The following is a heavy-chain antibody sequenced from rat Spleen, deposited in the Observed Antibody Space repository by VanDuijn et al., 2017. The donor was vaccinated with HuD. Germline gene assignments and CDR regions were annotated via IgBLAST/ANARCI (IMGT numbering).Heavy chain of an antibody. J-gene: IGHJ2*01. CDR3: TREEGPDGSYYYPFDY. D-gene: IGHD1-12*02. CDR2: ITNSGGST. CDR1: GFTFSDYY. Sequence: EVQLVESDGGLVQPGRSLKLSCSASGFTFSDYYMAWVRQAPTKGLEWVASITNSGGSTYYRDSVKGRFTISRDNAKSTLYLQMDSLRSEDTATYYCTREEGPDGSYYYPFDYWGQGVMVTVSS. V-gene: IGHV5-20*01.